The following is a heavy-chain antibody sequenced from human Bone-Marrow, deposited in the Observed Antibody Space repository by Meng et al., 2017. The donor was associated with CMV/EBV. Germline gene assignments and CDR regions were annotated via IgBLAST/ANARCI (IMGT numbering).Heavy chain of an antibody. CDR2: TYYRSKWYN. J-gene: IGHJ3*02. Sequence: AAWNWIRQSPSRGLEWLGRTYYRSKWYNDYAVSVKSRITINPDTSKNQFSLQLNSVTPEDTATYYCAHRQHCIITTCPVWGDAFDIWGQGTMVTVSS. D-gene: IGHD2-2*01. CDR1: AA. V-gene: IGHV6-1*01. CDR3: AHRQHCIITTCPVWGDAFDI.